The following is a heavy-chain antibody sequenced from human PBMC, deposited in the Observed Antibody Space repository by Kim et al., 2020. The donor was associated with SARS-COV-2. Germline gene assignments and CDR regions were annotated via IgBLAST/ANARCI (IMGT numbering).Heavy chain of an antibody. J-gene: IGHJ5*02. CDR3: ATGGHYVGT. CDR2: GSEK. D-gene: IGHD4-17*01. V-gene: IGHV3-7*03. Sequence: GSEKNHADSVKGRFTMSRDNGKNSLYLQMNSLRVGDTAIYYCATGGHYVGTWGQGTLVTVSS.